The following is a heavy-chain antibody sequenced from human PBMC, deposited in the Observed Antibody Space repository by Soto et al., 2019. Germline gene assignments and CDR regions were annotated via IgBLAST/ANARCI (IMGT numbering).Heavy chain of an antibody. CDR1: GYTFTSYS. D-gene: IGHD3-10*01. CDR2: INPKFGDT. CDR3: ARTMGYYYGPGSGNGHGF. V-gene: IGHV1-2*02. J-gene: IGHJ6*02. Sequence: QVQLVQSGAEMKEPGDSVRVSCEASGYTFTSYSIHWVRQAPGQGLAWMGWINPKFGDTTYAQDFQGRVSMTRDMSISTVYMELSRLTADDTAIYYCARTMGYYYGPGSGNGHGFWGQGTTVTVFS.